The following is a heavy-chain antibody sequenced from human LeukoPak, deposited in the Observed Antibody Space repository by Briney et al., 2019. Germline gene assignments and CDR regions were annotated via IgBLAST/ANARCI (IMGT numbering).Heavy chain of an antibody. CDR1: GGSISSGGYS. Sequence: TSETLSLTCAVSGGSISSGGYSWSWIRQPPGKGLEWIGYIYHSGSTYYNPSLKSRVTISVDRSKNQFSLKLSSVTAADTAVYYCASFPRIVATQNFDYWGQGTLVTVSS. J-gene: IGHJ4*02. CDR3: ASFPRIVATQNFDY. V-gene: IGHV4-30-2*01. D-gene: IGHD5-12*01. CDR2: IYHSGST.